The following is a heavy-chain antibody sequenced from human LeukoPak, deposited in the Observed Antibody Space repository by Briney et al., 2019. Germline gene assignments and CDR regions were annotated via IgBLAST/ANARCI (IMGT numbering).Heavy chain of an antibody. CDR2: ISYDGSNK. Sequence: GSSLRLSCAASGFTFSSYGMHWVRQAPGKGLEWVAVISYDGSNKYYAEYVKGRFTISRDNSKSTLYLQMNSLRAEDTAVYYCAKDGGDYGNYYNVGTDGWGKGPTVTVYS. CDR3: AKDGGDYGNYYNVGTDG. V-gene: IGHV3-30*18. J-gene: IGHJ6*01. D-gene: IGHD4-17*01. CDR1: GFTFSSYG.